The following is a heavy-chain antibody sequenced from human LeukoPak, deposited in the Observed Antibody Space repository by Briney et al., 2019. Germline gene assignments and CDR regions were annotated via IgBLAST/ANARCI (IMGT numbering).Heavy chain of an antibody. J-gene: IGHJ3*02. V-gene: IGHV3-9*01. CDR3: AKDIFGYCSGGSCYRAAFDI. CDR1: GFTFDDYA. CDR2: ISWNSASI. Sequence: GGSLRLSCAASGFTFDDYAMHWVRQAPGKGLEWVSGISWNSASIGYADSVKGRFTISRDNAKNSLYLQMNSLRAEDTALYYCAKDIFGYCSGGSCYRAAFDIWGQGTMVTVSS. D-gene: IGHD2-15*01.